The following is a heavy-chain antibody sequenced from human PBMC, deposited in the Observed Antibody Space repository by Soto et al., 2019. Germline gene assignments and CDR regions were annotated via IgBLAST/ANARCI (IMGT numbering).Heavy chain of an antibody. CDR1: GYTFTSSV. CDR2: INAGNGNT. Sequence: GASVEIASKSSGYTFTSSVIAVVRQAPGQRLEWMGWINAGNGNTKYSQKFQGRVTITRDTSASTAYMELSSLRSEDTAVYYCARGLNVYFSDSWGQGTRVTVSS. D-gene: IGHD3-16*01. CDR3: ARGLNVYFSDS. V-gene: IGHV1-3*01. J-gene: IGHJ4*02.